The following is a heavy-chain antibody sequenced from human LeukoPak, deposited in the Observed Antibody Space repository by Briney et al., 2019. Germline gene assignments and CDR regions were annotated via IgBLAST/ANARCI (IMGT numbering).Heavy chain of an antibody. Sequence: PGGFLRLSCAASGFTFSSYSMNWVRQAPGKGLEWVSYISSSSSTIYYADSVKGRFTISRDNAKNSLYPQMNSLRAEDTAVYYCAELGITMIGGVWGKGTTVTISS. CDR1: GFTFSSYS. V-gene: IGHV3-48*04. D-gene: IGHD3-22*01. CDR2: ISSSSSTI. CDR3: AELGITMIGGV. J-gene: IGHJ6*04.